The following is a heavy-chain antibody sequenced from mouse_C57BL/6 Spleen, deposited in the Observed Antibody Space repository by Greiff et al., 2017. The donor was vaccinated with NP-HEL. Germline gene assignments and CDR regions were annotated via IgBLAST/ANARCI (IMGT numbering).Heavy chain of an antibody. D-gene: IGHD1-1*02. CDR2: ISSGGVYI. Sequence: EVKVVESGEGLVKPGGSLKLSCAASGFTFSSYAMSWVRQTPEKRLEWVAYISSGGVYIYYADTVKGRFTISRDNARNTLYLQMSSLKSEDTAMYYCTGGRRGFAYWGQGTLVTVSA. V-gene: IGHV5-9-1*02. J-gene: IGHJ3*01. CDR3: TGGRRGFAY. CDR1: GFTFSSYA.